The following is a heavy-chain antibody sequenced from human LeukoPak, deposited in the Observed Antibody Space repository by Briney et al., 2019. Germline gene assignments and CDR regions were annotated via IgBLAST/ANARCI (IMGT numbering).Heavy chain of an antibody. CDR2: INPNSGGT. V-gene: IGHV1-2*02. CDR1: GYTFTGYY. J-gene: IGHJ3*02. CDR3: ARDLLALDAFDI. D-gene: IGHD3-3*01. Sequence: ASVKVSCKASGYTFTGYYMHWARQAPGQGLEWMGWINPNSGGTNYAQKFQGRVTMTRDTSISTAYMELSRLRSDDTAVYYCARDLLALDAFDIWGQGTMVTVSS.